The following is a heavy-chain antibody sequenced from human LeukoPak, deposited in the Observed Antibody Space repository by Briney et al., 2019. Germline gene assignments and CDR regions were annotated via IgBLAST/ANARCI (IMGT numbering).Heavy chain of an antibody. CDR2: ISCSGCST. J-gene: IGHJ4*02. CDR1: GFTFSSYA. Sequence: GGSLRLSCAASGFTFSSYAMSWVRQAPGKGLECVSSISCSGCSTYYADSVKGRFTISRDNSKNTLYLQMNSLRAEDTGVYYGAKGKSSGWYRGFDFWGQGTLVTVSS. V-gene: IGHV3-23*01. CDR3: AKGKSSGWYRGFDF. D-gene: IGHD6-19*01.